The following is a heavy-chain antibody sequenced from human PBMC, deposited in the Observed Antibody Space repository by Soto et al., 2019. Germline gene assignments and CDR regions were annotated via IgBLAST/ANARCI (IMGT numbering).Heavy chain of an antibody. CDR3: AMVDNYVTPTPQDV. D-gene: IGHD3-16*01. J-gene: IGHJ6*02. Sequence: QVQLVQSGDEVRKPGSSVKVSCKASGYIFVNYGIAWVRQAPGQGLEWMGWISPYSGNTHYASKVQGRLTMTTDTXXRTASVALGSPTSDATAVYYWAMVDNYVTPTPQDVWGQGTTVTVSS. CDR2: ISPYSGNT. V-gene: IGHV1-18*01. CDR1: GYIFVNYG.